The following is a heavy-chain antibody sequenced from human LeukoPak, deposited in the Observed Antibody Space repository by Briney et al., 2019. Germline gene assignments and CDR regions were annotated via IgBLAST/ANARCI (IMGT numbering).Heavy chain of an antibody. J-gene: IGHJ4*02. V-gene: IGHV3-74*01. CDR1: GFTFSTDF. CDR2: ISGDETYT. Sequence: GGSLRLSCVASGFTFSTDFMHWIRKAPGEGLMWVSQISGDETYTNYADSVKGRFTISRDNSKNTLYLQMNSLRAEDTAVYYCASRRITMGDWGQGTLVTVSS. D-gene: IGHD3-10*01. CDR3: ASRRITMGD.